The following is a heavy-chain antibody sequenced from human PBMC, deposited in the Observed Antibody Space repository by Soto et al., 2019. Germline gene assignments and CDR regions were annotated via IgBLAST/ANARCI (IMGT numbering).Heavy chain of an antibody. J-gene: IGHJ4*02. Sequence: QVQLVQSGAEVKKPGASMKVSCKASGYTLTTYGISWVRQAPGQGLEWMGWISAYNGKNNYAQKFQGRVTMTTDTSTSIAYRELRSLRSDDTAVYYCARGPPTSCSGGSCYSHYFDYWGQGTLVTVSS. CDR3: ARGPPTSCSGGSCYSHYFDY. D-gene: IGHD2-15*01. CDR1: GYTLTTYG. CDR2: ISAYNGKN. V-gene: IGHV1-18*01.